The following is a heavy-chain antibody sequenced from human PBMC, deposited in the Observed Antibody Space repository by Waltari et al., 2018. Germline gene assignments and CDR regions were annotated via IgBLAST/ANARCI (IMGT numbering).Heavy chain of an antibody. D-gene: IGHD6-13*01. V-gene: IGHV1-69*13. CDR1: GGTFSSYA. Sequence: QVQLVQSGAEVKKPGSSVKVSCKASGGTFSSYAISWVRQAPGQGLEWMGGFIPIIGTANYAQKYQGRVTITADESTSTAYMELSSLRSEDTAVYYCARVGGIAAADNWFDPWGQGTLVTVSS. J-gene: IGHJ5*02. CDR2: FIPIIGTA. CDR3: ARVGGIAAADNWFDP.